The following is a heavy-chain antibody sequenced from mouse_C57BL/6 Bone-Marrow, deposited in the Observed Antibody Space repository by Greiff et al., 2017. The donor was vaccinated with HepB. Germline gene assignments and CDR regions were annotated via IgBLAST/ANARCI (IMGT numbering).Heavy chain of an antibody. V-gene: IGHV1-15*01. Sequence: QVQLQQSGAELVRPGASVTLSCKASGYTFTDYEMHWVKQTPVHGLEWIGAIDPETGGTAYNQKFKGKAILTADKSSSTAYMELRSLTSEDSAVYYCTRYYGSSGDWYFDVWGTGTTVTVSS. D-gene: IGHD1-1*01. CDR3: TRYYGSSGDWYFDV. CDR2: IDPETGGT. J-gene: IGHJ1*03. CDR1: GYTFTDYE.